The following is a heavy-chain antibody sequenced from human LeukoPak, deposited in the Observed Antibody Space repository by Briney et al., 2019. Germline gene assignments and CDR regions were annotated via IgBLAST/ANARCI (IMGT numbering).Heavy chain of an antibody. CDR2: TYYRSKWYN. Sequence: SQTLSLTCAISGDSVSSNSAAWNWIRQSPSRGLEWLGRTYYRSKWYNDYAVSVKSRITINPDTSKNQFPLQLNSVTPEDTAVYYCARDSCSSTSCYHTPHYYYGMDVWGQGTTVTVSS. J-gene: IGHJ6*02. D-gene: IGHD2-2*01. V-gene: IGHV6-1*01. CDR1: GDSVSSNSAA. CDR3: ARDSCSSTSCYHTPHYYYGMDV.